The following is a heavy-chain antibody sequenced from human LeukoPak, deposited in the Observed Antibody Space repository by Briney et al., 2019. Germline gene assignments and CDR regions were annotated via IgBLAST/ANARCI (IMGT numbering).Heavy chain of an antibody. D-gene: IGHD2-15*01. CDR3: ARDLAYCSGGSCFYYCGMDV. Sequence: SETLSLTCAVYGGSFSGYYWSWIRQPPGKGLEWIGEINHSGSTNYNPSLKSRVTISVDTSKNQFSLKLSSVTAADTAVYYCARDLAYCSGGSCFYYCGMDVWGQGTTVTVSS. CDR2: INHSGST. V-gene: IGHV4-34*01. CDR1: GGSFSGYY. J-gene: IGHJ6*02.